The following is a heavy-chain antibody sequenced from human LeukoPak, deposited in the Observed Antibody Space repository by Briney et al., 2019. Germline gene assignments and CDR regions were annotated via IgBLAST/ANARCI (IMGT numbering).Heavy chain of an antibody. Sequence: PSETLSLTCAVYGGSLSGLYWSWIRQPPGKGLEWIGEINHSGSTNYNPSLKSRVTISADTSKNQFSLRLSSVTAADTAVYYSARLASGSYGPLTPFDYWGQGTLVTVSS. CDR1: GGSLSGLY. J-gene: IGHJ4*02. CDR3: ARLASGSYGPLTPFDY. V-gene: IGHV4-34*01. D-gene: IGHD1-26*01. CDR2: INHSGST.